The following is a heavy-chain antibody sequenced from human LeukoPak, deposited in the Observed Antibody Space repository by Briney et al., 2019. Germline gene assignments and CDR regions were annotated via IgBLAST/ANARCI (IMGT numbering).Heavy chain of an antibody. CDR1: GFTFSDYY. V-gene: IGHV3-11*01. D-gene: IGHD6-6*01. J-gene: IGHJ6*03. Sequence: GGSLRLSCAASGFTFSDYYMSWIRQAPGKGLEWVSYISSSGSTIYYANSVKGRFTISRDNAKNSLYLQMNSLRAEDTAVYYCARLRSSSFYYYYMDVWGKGTTVTVSS. CDR3: ARLRSSSFYYYYMDV. CDR2: ISSSGSTI.